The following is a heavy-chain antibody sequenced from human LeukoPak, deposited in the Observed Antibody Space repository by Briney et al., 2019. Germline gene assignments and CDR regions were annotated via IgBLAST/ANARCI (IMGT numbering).Heavy chain of an antibody. V-gene: IGHV5-51*01. J-gene: IGHJ4*02. CDR1: GYSFTSYW. CDR3: ARLQYYDILTGYYNFFDY. CDR2: IYPGYSDT. Sequence: GESLKISCKGSGYSFTSYWIGWVRQMPGKGLEWMGIIYPGYSDTRYSPSFQGQVTISADKSISTAYLQWSSLKASDTAMYYCARLQYYDILTGYYNFFDYWGQGTLVTVSS. D-gene: IGHD3-9*01.